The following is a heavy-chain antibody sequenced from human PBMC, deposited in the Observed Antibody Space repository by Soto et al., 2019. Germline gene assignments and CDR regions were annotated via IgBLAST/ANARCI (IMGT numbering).Heavy chain of an antibody. CDR1: SGSITTSSYY. J-gene: IGHJ4*02. CDR2: VYYLGNT. V-gene: IGHV4-39*01. Sequence: SETLSLTCIISSGSITTSSYYWGWIRQPPGKGLEWIGSVYYLGNTYYNPSLKSRVTISVDTPKNQFSVYLRSVTAADTAVYYCARQSPTGGPDYWGLGTLVTVSS. D-gene: IGHD2-15*01. CDR3: ARQSPTGGPDY.